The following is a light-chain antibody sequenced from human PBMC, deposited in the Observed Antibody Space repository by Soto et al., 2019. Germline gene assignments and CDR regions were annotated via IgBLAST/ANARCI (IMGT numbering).Light chain of an antibody. V-gene: IGLV2-23*02. CDR1: TSDVGSYDL. CDR2: DVT. Sequence: QSALTQPASVSGSPGQSITISCTGTTSDVGSYDLVSWYQQHPGKAPKLIIYDVTKRPSGVSNRFSGSKSGNTASLTISGLQAEDEADYYCCSYAGSSTYVFGSGTKVTVL. J-gene: IGLJ1*01. CDR3: CSYAGSSTYV.